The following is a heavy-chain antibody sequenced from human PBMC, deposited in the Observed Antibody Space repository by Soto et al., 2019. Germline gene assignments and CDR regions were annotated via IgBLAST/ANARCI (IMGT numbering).Heavy chain of an antibody. V-gene: IGHV4-30-4*01. D-gene: IGHD3-9*01. CDR3: ARGGGRLYYDILTGYYIPTFDY. Sequence: PSETLSLTCTVSGGSISSGDYYWSWIRQPPGKGLEWIGYIYYSGSTYYNPSLKSRVTISVDTSKNQFSLKLSSVTAADTAVYYCARGGGRLYYDILTGYYIPTFDYWGQGTLVTVPQ. J-gene: IGHJ4*02. CDR2: IYYSGST. CDR1: GGSISSGDYY.